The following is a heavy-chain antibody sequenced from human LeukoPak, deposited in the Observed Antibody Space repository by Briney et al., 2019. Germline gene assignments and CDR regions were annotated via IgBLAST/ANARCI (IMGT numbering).Heavy chain of an antibody. CDR3: ARSYSNHLFGMDV. CDR1: GFTVSSYY. V-gene: IGHV3-66*01. Sequence: PGGSLRLSCAASGFTVSSYYMTWVRQAPGKGLEWVSVMYSGGSTYYADSVKGRVAISRDNSQNTVFLQMKRVIVEDTAVYYCARSYSNHLFGMDVWGQGTAVTVSS. CDR2: MYSGGST. D-gene: IGHD4-11*01. J-gene: IGHJ6*02.